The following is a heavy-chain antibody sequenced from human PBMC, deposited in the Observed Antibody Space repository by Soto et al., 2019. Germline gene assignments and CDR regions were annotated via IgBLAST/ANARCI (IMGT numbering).Heavy chain of an antibody. CDR2: IYYSGST. CDR1: GGSISRGAFY. Sequence: QVQLQESGPGLVKPSQTLSLTCTVSGGSISRGAFYWTWIRQHPGKGLEWIGFIYYSGSTSYNPSLKSRVTISLDTSKNQFSLNLTSVTAADTAVYYCARDWGDVFGYDQWGQGTLVIVSS. D-gene: IGHD2-21*02. CDR3: ARDWGDVFGYDQ. J-gene: IGHJ5*02. V-gene: IGHV4-31*03.